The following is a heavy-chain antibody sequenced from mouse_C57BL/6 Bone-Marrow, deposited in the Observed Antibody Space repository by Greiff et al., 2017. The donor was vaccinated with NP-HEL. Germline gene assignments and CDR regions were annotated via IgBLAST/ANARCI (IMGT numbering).Heavy chain of an antibody. CDR2: IDPSDSYT. Sequence: QVQLQQPGAELVRPGTSVKLSCKASGYTFTSYWMHWVKQRPGQGLEWIGVIDPSDSYTNYNQKFKGQATLTVDTSSSTAYMQLSSLTSEDSAVYYCARSFYYYGKEYFDVWGTGTTVTVSS. J-gene: IGHJ1*03. V-gene: IGHV1-59*01. CDR1: GYTFTSYW. D-gene: IGHD1-1*01. CDR3: ARSFYYYGKEYFDV.